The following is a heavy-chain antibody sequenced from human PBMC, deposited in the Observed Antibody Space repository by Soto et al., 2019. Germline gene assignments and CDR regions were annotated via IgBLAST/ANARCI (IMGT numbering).Heavy chain of an antibody. Sequence: ASVKVSCKASGYTFTSYGISWVRQAPGQGLEWMGWISAYNGNTNYAQKLQGRVTMTTDTSTSTAYKELRSLRSDDTAVYYCARDPRGGYYDSSGYYHDYWGQGTLVTVSS. CDR3: ARDPRGGYYDSSGYYHDY. D-gene: IGHD3-22*01. V-gene: IGHV1-18*01. J-gene: IGHJ4*02. CDR1: GYTFTSYG. CDR2: ISAYNGNT.